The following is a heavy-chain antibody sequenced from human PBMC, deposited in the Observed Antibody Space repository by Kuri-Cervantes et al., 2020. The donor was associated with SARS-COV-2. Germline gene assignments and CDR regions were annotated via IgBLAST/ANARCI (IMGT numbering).Heavy chain of an antibody. CDR3: ARAAGPAARTSWFDP. CDR2: IYTSGST. Sequence: LRLSCTVSGGAISSGSYYWSWIRQPAGKGLEWIGRIYTSGSTNYNPSLKSRVTISVDTSKNQFSLKLSSVTAADTAVYYCARAAGPAARTSWFDPWGQGTLVTVSS. J-gene: IGHJ5*02. D-gene: IGHD2-2*01. V-gene: IGHV4-61*02. CDR1: GGAISSGSYY.